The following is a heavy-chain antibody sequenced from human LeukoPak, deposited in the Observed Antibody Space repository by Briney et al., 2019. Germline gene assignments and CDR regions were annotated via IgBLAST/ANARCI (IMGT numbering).Heavy chain of an antibody. Sequence: GGSLRLSCAASGFTFSSYAMSWVRQAPGKGLEWVSAISGSGGSTYYADSVKGRFTISRDNSKNTLYLQMNSLRAEDTAVYYCAKSEIGRGERNYYDSSGYYYFDYWGQGTLVTVSS. CDR1: GFTFSSYA. CDR2: ISGSGGST. V-gene: IGHV3-23*01. J-gene: IGHJ4*02. CDR3: AKSEIGRGERNYYDSSGYYYFDY. D-gene: IGHD3-22*01.